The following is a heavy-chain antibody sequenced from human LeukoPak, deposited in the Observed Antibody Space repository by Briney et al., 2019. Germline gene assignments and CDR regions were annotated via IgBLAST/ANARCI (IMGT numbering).Heavy chain of an antibody. Sequence: SETLSLTCTVSGGSISNYYWSWIRQPPGKGLEWIGYIYSSGSTNYNPSLKSRVTLSVDTSKNHFSLKLNSVTAADTAVYYCARGHCSSGDCLSLDYWGQGTLVTVSS. CDR3: ARGHCSSGDCLSLDY. V-gene: IGHV4-59*01. CDR1: GGSISNYY. J-gene: IGHJ4*02. D-gene: IGHD2-21*02. CDR2: IYSSGST.